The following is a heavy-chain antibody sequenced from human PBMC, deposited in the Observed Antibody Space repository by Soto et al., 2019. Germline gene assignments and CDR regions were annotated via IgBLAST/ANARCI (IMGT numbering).Heavy chain of an antibody. CDR3: AHSSSWYWYFDY. CDR2: IYWDDDK. V-gene: IGHV2-5*02. D-gene: IGHD6-13*01. Sequence: QITLKESGPTLVKPTQTLTLTCTFSGFSLSTSGVGVGWIRQPPGKALEWLALIYWDDDKRYSPSLKSRLTTPKEPPKTRVVLTMTNMDPVDTATYYCAHSSSWYWYFDYWGQGTLVTVSS. CDR1: GFSLSTSGVG. J-gene: IGHJ4*02.